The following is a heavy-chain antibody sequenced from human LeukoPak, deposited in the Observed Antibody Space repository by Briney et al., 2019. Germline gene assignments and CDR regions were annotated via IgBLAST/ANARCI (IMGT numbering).Heavy chain of an antibody. D-gene: IGHD6-19*01. J-gene: IGHJ4*02. Sequence: GGSLRLSCVASGFTFSSYAMSWVRQGPGKGLEWVSGISGSGGSTYYADSVKGRFTISRDNSKNTLFLQMNSLRDEDTSVYDCAKETYSSGWYPYFDYWGQGTLVTVSS. CDR1: GFTFSSYA. CDR3: AKETYSSGWYPYFDY. CDR2: ISGSGGST. V-gene: IGHV3-23*01.